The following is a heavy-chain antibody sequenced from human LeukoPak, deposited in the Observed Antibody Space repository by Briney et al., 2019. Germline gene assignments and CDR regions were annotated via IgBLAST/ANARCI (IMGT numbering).Heavy chain of an antibody. V-gene: IGHV3-30*18. D-gene: IGHD6-13*01. J-gene: IGHJ4*02. Sequence: GGSLRLSCGASGFTFSSYGMHWVRQAPGKGPEWVAVISNDGSKIYYADSIRGRFTISRDNPGNTLYLQMNSLRSEDTAVYYCAQDRGGQQQLIQGFAYWGQGTLVTVSS. CDR1: GFTFSSYG. CDR3: AQDRGGQQQLIQGFAY. CDR2: ISNDGSKI.